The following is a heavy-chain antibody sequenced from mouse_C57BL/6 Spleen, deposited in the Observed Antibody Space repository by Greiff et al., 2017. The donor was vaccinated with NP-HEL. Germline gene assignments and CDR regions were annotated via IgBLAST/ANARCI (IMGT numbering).Heavy chain of an antibody. Sequence: EVMLVESEGGLVQPGSSMKLSCTASGFTFSDYYMAWVRQVPEKGLEWVANINYDGSSTYYLDSLKIRFIISRDNAKNILYLQMSSLKSEDTATYYCARDRGWLLGMDYWGQGTSVTVSS. V-gene: IGHV5-16*01. CDR1: GFTFSDYY. D-gene: IGHD2-3*01. CDR3: ARDRGWLLGMDY. J-gene: IGHJ4*01. CDR2: INYDGSST.